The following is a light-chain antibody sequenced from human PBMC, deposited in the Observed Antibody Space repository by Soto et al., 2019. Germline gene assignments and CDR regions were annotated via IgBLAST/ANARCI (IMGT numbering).Light chain of an antibody. V-gene: IGKV3-20*01. CDR2: GAS. CDR3: QQHGSSPWT. CDR1: QSVSNSY. J-gene: IGKJ1*01. Sequence: EIVLTQSPGTLSLSPGERATLSCRASQSVSNSYLAWYQQNPGQAPRLLIYGASSRATGIPDRFSGSGSGTDFTLTISRLEPEDFAVYYCQQHGSSPWTFGQGTKVDIK.